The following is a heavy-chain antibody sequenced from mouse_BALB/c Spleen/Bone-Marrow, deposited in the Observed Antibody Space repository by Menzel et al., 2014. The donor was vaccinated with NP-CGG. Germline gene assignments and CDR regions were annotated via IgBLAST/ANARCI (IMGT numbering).Heavy chain of an antibody. D-gene: IGHD2-1*01. J-gene: IGHJ4*01. Sequence: QVQLQQPGAELVRPGASVKLSCKASGYTFTSYWINWVKQRLGQGLEWIGNIYPSDSYTNYNQKFKDKATLTVDKSSSTAYMQLSSPTSEDSAVYYCTLLSPMDYWGQGTSVTVSS. CDR3: TLLSPMDY. CDR1: GYTFTSYW. CDR2: IYPSDSYT. V-gene: IGHV1-69*02.